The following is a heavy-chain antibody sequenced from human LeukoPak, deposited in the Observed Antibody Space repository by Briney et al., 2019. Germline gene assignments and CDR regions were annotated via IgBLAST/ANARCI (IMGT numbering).Heavy chain of an antibody. CDR2: INHSGST. CDR1: GVSFSGYY. V-gene: IGHV4-34*01. CDR3: ARYYAPRRYNWFDP. Sequence: PSETLSLTCAVYGVSFSGYYWSWVRQPPGKGMEWLGEINHSGSTNSNPSLKSRVTISVDMSKNQFSLKLSSVTAADTAVYYCARYYAPRRYNWFDPWGQGTLVTVSS. J-gene: IGHJ5*02. D-gene: IGHD3-16*01.